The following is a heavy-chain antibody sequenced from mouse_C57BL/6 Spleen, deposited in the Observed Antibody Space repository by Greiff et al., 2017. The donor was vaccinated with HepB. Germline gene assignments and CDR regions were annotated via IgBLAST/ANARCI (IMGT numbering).Heavy chain of an antibody. CDR1: GYTFTDYE. CDR3: TRRRAYDGYSLDY. J-gene: IGHJ2*01. Sequence: QVQLQQSGAELVRPGASVTLSCKASGYTFTDYEMHWVKQTPVHGLEWIGAIDPETGGTAYNQKFKGKAILTADKSSSTAYMELRSLTSEDSAVYYCTRRRAYDGYSLDYWGQGTTLTVSS. V-gene: IGHV1-15*01. CDR2: IDPETGGT. D-gene: IGHD2-3*01.